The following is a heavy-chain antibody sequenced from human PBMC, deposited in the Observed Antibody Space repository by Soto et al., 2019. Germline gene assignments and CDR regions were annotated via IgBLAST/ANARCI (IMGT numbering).Heavy chain of an antibody. D-gene: IGHD3-3*01. CDR3: AKKPDFWGWGMDV. J-gene: IGHJ6*02. V-gene: IGHV3-23*01. CDR1: GFTFSSYA. CDR2: SSSSGDGK. Sequence: GGSLRLSCAASGFTFSSYAMTWVRQAPGKGLEWVSISSSSGDGKYYADSVKGRFTISRDNSRNTLILQMHSLRAADPAVYYCAKKPDFWGWGMDVWGQGTSVTVSS.